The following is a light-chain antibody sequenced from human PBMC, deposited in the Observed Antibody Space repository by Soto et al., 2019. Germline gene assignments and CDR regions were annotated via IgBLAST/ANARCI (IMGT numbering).Light chain of an antibody. CDR2: GAS. J-gene: IGKJ2*01. Sequence: EIVLTQSPGALSLSPGERATLSCRASQRITNNFLAWFQQKPGLAPRLLIHGASTRASGVPGRFSGGGSGTDFVLTISRLEPEDFATYYCLQDYTYPYTFGQGTKLEIK. CDR3: LQDYTYPYT. CDR1: QRITNNF. V-gene: IGKV3-20*01.